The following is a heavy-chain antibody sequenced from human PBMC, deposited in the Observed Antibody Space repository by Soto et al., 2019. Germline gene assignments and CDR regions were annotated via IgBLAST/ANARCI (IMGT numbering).Heavy chain of an antibody. CDR1: GFNFRNFN. Sequence: GGSLRLSCEGSGFNFRNFNMIWVRQAPGKGLEWVSSVSGSSSYIYYADSVKGRFTVPRDNANNLVFLQMNGLRPEDTAMYYCARDLRGHYGPWGQGTMVTVSS. CDR3: ARDLRGHYGP. J-gene: IGHJ3*01. CDR2: VSGSSSYI. D-gene: IGHD4-17*01. V-gene: IGHV3-21*06.